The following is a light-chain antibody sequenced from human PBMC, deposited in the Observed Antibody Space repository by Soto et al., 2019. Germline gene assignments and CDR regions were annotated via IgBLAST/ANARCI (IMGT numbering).Light chain of an antibody. Sequence: EIKMTQSPDPLSASPGDRVTVTCRASQGIFNYLAWFQLKPGQAPKLLIYAASTLDPEVPARFSGSGSGTEFTLTINGLQPEDVAAYYCQKYNNGPYTFGRGTKVEIK. J-gene: IGKJ2*01. CDR3: QKYNNGPYT. V-gene: IGKV1-27*01. CDR1: QGIFNY. CDR2: AAS.